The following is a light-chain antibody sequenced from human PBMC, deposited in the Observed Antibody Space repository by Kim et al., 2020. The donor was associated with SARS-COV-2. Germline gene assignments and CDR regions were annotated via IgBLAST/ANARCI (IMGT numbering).Light chain of an antibody. CDR2: SNN. V-gene: IGLV1-44*01. CDR3: AAWDDSLSGVL. J-gene: IGLJ2*01. Sequence: GQMGTITCSGSSSNMGNYTVNWYQHLPGTAPKLLIYSNNQRPSGVPYRISGSKSGASASLAISGLQSEDEADYYCAAWDDSLSGVLFGGGTQLTVL. CDR1: SSNMGNYT.